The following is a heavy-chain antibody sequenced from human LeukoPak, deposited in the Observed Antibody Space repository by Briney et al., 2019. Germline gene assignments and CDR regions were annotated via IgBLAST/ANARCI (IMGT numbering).Heavy chain of an antibody. CDR3: ARESVGVNIDY. CDR2: INSNGINT. J-gene: IGHJ4*02. CDR1: GFTFSNYW. D-gene: IGHD3-10*01. V-gene: IGHV3-74*01. Sequence: GGSLRLSCAASGFTFSNYWMHWVRQAPGKGLVWVSRINSNGINTSYADSVKGRFTISRDNAKNTLNLQMNSLRAEDTAVYYCARESVGVNIDYWGQGTLVTVSS.